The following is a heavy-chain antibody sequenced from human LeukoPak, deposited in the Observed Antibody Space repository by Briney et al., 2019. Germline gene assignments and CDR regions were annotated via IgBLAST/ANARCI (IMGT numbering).Heavy chain of an antibody. Sequence: SETLSLTCTVSGGSISSGYYYWGWIRQPPGKGLEWIGSIYYSGNTYYNPSLKSRVTISVDTSKNQFSLKLSSVTAADTAVYYCVRHHRQWLPPNWFDPWGQGTLVTVSS. CDR1: GGSISSGYYY. CDR3: VRHHRQWLPPNWFDP. CDR2: IYYSGNT. D-gene: IGHD6-19*01. V-gene: IGHV4-39*01. J-gene: IGHJ5*02.